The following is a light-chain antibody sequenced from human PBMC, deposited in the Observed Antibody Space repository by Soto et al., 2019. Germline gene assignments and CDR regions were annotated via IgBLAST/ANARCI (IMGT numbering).Light chain of an antibody. CDR3: SSFASTHTYV. J-gene: IGLJ1*01. Sequence: QSALTQPASVSGSPGQSITISCTGTSSDVAFYNHVSWYQQHPGKAPKLLIYEVNNRPSGVSHRFSGSKSGNTASLTISALQAEDEADYYCSSFASTHTYVFGTGTKVTV. V-gene: IGLV2-14*01. CDR2: EVN. CDR1: SSDVAFYNH.